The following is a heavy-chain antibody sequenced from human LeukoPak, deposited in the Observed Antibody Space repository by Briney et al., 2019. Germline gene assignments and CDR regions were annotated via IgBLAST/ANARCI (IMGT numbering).Heavy chain of an antibody. D-gene: IGHD5-18*01. J-gene: IGHJ4*02. Sequence: GGSLRLSCEVSGFTFNTYGIHWVRQTPGKGLEWVALISYDGTKKWYTDSVKGRFTISRDNAKNSLYLQMNSLRAEDTAVYYCAREGGYSYGYRRPFDYWGQGTLVTVSS. CDR3: AREGGYSYGYRRPFDY. V-gene: IGHV3-30*03. CDR2: ISYDGTKK. CDR1: GFTFNTYG.